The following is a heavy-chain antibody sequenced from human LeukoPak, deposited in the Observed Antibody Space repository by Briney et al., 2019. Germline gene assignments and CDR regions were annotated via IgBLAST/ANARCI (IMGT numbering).Heavy chain of an antibody. V-gene: IGHV3-30-3*01. CDR3: ALRGTRVY. CDR2: ISYDGSKT. CDR1: GFTFSTYP. Sequence: GGSLRLSCAASGFTFSTYPMHWVRQAPGKGLEWVAVISYDGSKTYYTDSVKGRFTISRDNSKNTLYLQMNSLRAEDTAVYYCALRGTRVYWGQGTLVTVSS. J-gene: IGHJ4*02.